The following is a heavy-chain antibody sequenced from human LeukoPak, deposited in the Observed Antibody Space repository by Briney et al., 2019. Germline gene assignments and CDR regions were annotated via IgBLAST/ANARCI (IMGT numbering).Heavy chain of an antibody. D-gene: IGHD3-10*01. CDR2: IYSGGST. CDR3: ARGLLWFGETADY. CDR1: GFTVSSNY. J-gene: IGHJ4*02. V-gene: IGHV3-66*01. Sequence: PGGSLRLSCAASGFTVSSNYMSWVRQAPGKGLEWVSVIYSGGSTYYADSVKGRFTISRDNSKNALYLQMNSLRAEDTAVYYCARGLLWFGETADYWGQGTLVTVSS.